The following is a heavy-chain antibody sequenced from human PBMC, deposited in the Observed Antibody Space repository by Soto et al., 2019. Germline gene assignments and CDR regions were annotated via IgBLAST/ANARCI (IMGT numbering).Heavy chain of an antibody. D-gene: IGHD2-21*02. J-gene: IGHJ2*01. CDR1: GGSISSGGYS. CDR3: ARDQALVTAVWYFDL. V-gene: IGHV4-31*03. CDR2: IYYSGST. Sequence: QVQLQESGPGLVKPSQTLSLTCTVSGGSISSGGYSWSWIRQHPGKGLEWIGYIYYSGSTYYNPSLKSRVTISVDTSKNQFSLKLSSVTAADTAVFYCARDQALVTAVWYFDLWGRGTLVTVSS.